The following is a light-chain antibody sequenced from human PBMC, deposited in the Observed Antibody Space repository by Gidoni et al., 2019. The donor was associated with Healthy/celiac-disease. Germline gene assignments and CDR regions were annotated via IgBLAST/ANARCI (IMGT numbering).Light chain of an antibody. J-gene: IGKJ4*01. Sequence: DIQFTQSPSFLSASVGDRVTITCRASQGISSYLAWYQQKPGKAPKLLIYAASTLQRGVPSRCSGSGSGTEFTITISSMQTEDFATYYCQQLNSYLFNFGGGTKVEIK. CDR2: AAS. CDR1: QGISSY. CDR3: QQLNSYLFN. V-gene: IGKV1-9*01.